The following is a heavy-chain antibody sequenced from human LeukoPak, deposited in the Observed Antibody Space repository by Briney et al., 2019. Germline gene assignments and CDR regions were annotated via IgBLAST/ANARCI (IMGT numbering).Heavy chain of an antibody. CDR2: ISSYNGNT. CDR1: GYTFTSYG. D-gene: IGHD6-19*01. V-gene: IGHV1-18*01. Sequence: EASVKVSCKASGYTFTSYGISWVRQAPGQGLEWMGWISSYNGNTNYAQKLQGRVTMSTDTSTGTAYMELRSLRSDDTAVYYCARCVAVARRDAFDIWGQGTMVTVSS. CDR3: ARCVAVARRDAFDI. J-gene: IGHJ3*02.